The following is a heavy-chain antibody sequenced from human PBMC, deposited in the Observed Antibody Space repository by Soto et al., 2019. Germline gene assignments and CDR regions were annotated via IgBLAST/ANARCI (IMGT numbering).Heavy chain of an antibody. CDR2: INHSGST. CDR1: VGSFSGYY. J-gene: IGHJ6*02. Sequence: SETLSLTGAVYVGSFSGYYWSWMRQPPGKGLEWIGEINHSGSTNYNPSLKSRVTISVDTSKNQFSLKLSSVTAADTAVYYCARGKHCTNGVCYTPYYYYGMDVWGQGTTVTVSS. D-gene: IGHD2-8*01. CDR3: ARGKHCTNGVCYTPYYYYGMDV. V-gene: IGHV4-34*01.